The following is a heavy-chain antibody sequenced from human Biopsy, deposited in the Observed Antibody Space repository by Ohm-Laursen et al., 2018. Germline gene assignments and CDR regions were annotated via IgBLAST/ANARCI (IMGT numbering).Heavy chain of an antibody. D-gene: IGHD3-9*01. V-gene: IGHV3-11*01. Sequence: SLRLSCSASGFSFSDYHMRWIRQAPGRGLEWVSYISGGGTIYYGDSMKGRVTISRDNAKNSLYLQMNSLRAEDTAEYYCARHLRYNDYWGQGILVTVSS. J-gene: IGHJ4*02. CDR3: ARHLRYNDY. CDR2: ISGGGTI. CDR1: GFSFSDYH.